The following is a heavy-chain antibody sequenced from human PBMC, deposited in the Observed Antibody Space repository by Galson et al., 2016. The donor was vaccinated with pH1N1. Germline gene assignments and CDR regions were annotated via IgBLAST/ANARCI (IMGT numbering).Heavy chain of an antibody. CDR3: VRAVGRAEAH. CDR1: GFTLSSYW. Sequence: SLRLSCAASGFTLSSYWMSWVRQAPGKGLEWVANMNQDGNKKYYVDSVKGRFIISRDYSKNSLYLQMNSRRAEDTAMYSCVRAVGRAEAHWGQGTLVTVSS. D-gene: IGHD1-26*01. J-gene: IGHJ4*02. V-gene: IGHV3-7*01. CDR2: MNQDGNKK.